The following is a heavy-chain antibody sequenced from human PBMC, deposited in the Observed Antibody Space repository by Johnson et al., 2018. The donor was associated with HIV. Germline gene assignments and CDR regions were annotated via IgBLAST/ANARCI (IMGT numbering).Heavy chain of an antibody. Sequence: VHLVESWGGLVQPGGSLRLSCAASGFTVSTNYMSWVRQAPGKGLEWASFFYSGDRTYSAVSVKGRFTISRDSSKNTLFLQMNSLRVEDTAIYYCAGRSSAWYEDAFDIWGQGTMVTVSS. J-gene: IGHJ3*02. D-gene: IGHD6-19*01. CDR3: AGRSSAWYEDAFDI. CDR2: FYSGDRT. V-gene: IGHV3-66*01. CDR1: GFTVSTNY.